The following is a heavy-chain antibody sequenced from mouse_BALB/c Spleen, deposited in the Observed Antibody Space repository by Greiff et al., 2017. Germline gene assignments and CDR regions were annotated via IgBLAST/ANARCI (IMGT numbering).Heavy chain of an antibody. J-gene: IGHJ3*01. CDR3: ARGGSTMITTGFAY. V-gene: IGHV3-2*02. D-gene: IGHD2-4*01. CDR1: GYSITSDYA. CDR2: ISYSGST. Sequence: EVPLQGSGPGLVKPSQSLSLTFPVTGYSITSDYAWNWIRQFPGNQLEWMGYISYSGSTSYNPSLKSRISITRDTSKNQFFLQLNSVTTEDTATYYCARGGSTMITTGFAYWGQGTLVTVSA.